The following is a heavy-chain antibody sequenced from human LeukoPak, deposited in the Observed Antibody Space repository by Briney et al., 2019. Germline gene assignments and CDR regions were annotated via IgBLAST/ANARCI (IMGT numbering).Heavy chain of an antibody. D-gene: IGHD1-1*01. CDR2: VYSDGSI. V-gene: IGHV3-53*01. CDR1: GFSVRSNY. CDR3: ARDRRRLRGMNGDGDAFDI. J-gene: IGHJ3*02. Sequence: GGSLRLSCAASGFSVRSNYISWVRQAPGKGLEWVSMVYSDGSIFHADSVKGRFTMSRDNSRNTLDLQMNSLRVEDTAVYFCARDRRRLRGMNGDGDAFDIWGQGTMVTVSS.